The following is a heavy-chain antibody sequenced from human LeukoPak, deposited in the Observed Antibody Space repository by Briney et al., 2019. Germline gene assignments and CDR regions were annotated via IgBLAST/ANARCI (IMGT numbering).Heavy chain of an antibody. Sequence: SETLSLTCTVSGYSISSGYYWGWIRQPPGKGLEWIGSIYHSGSTYYNPSLKSRVTISVDTSKNQFSLKLSSVTAADTAVYYCARVSSSWYLLAFDIWGQGTLVTVSS. D-gene: IGHD6-13*01. V-gene: IGHV4-38-2*02. CDR3: ARVSSSWYLLAFDI. CDR1: GYSISSGYY. CDR2: IYHSGST. J-gene: IGHJ4*02.